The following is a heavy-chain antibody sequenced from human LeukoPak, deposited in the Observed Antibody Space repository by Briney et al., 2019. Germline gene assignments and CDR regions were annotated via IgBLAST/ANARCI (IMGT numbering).Heavy chain of an antibody. J-gene: IGHJ3*02. CDR3: ARAVSSSGLGAFDI. CDR2: INWNGGRT. Sequence: PGGSLRLSCAASGFTFDDYGMSWVRQAPGKGLECVSGINWNGGRTGYADSVKGRFTISRDNAKNSLYLQMNSLRAEDTALYHCARAVSSSGLGAFDIWGQGTMVTVSS. D-gene: IGHD6-6*01. CDR1: GFTFDDYG. V-gene: IGHV3-20*01.